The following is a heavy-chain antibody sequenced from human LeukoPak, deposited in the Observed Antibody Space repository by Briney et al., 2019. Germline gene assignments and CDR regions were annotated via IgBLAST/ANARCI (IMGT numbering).Heavy chain of an antibody. V-gene: IGHV1-8*01. CDR1: GYSFTSYD. Sequence: ASVKVSCKASGYSFTSYDINWVRQATGQGLESMGWMNPNSGNAGYAQKFQGRVTMTRNTSISTAYMELSSLRSEDAAVYYCARAMVRGQVGFAFGYWGQGTLVTVSS. J-gene: IGHJ4*02. D-gene: IGHD3-10*01. CDR2: MNPNSGNA. CDR3: ARAMVRGQVGFAFGY.